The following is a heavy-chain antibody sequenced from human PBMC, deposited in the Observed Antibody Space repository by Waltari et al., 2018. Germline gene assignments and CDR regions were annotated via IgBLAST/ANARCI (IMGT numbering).Heavy chain of an antibody. CDR3: AKGFGVGATTWIDY. Sequence: EVQLVESGGGLVQPGGSLRLSCAASGFTFDDYAMHWVRQAPGKGLEWVSLISWDGGSTYYADSVKGRFTSSRDNSKNSLYLQMNSLRAEDTALYYCAKGFGVGATTWIDYWGQGTLVTVSS. V-gene: IGHV3-43D*03. CDR2: ISWDGGST. D-gene: IGHD1-26*01. CDR1: GFTFDDYA. J-gene: IGHJ4*02.